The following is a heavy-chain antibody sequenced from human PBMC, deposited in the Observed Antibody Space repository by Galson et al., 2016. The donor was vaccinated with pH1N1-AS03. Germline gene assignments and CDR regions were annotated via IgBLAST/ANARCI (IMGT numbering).Heavy chain of an antibody. CDR2: IWPSDSDT. D-gene: IGHD5-12*01. J-gene: IGHJ3*01. CDR1: GYTFITYW. CDR3: ARHGYSGHDDGFVD. V-gene: IGHV5-51*01. Sequence: QSGAEVKEPGQSLRISCKASGYTFITYWLAWVRQKPGKGLEWMGIIWPSDSDTRYSPSFQGQVTMSADKSINTGYLELTSLKAADSATYERARHGYSGHDDGFVDGGQGTVVTGTS.